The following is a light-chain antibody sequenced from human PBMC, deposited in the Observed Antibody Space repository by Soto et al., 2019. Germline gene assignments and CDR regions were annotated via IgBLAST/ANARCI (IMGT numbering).Light chain of an antibody. CDR1: QSVSSN. Sequence: EIVMTQSPATLSVSPGGRATLSCRASQSVSSNLAWYQQKPGQAPRLLIYGASTRATGIPARFSGSGSGTEFTLTISSLQSEDFAVYYCQQYNNWLRVTFGGGTKVEIK. V-gene: IGKV3-15*01. J-gene: IGKJ4*01. CDR2: GAS. CDR3: QQYNNWLRVT.